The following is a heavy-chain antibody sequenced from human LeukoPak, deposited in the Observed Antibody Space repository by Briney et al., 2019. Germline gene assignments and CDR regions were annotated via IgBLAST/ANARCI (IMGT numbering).Heavy chain of an antibody. D-gene: IGHD3-22*01. J-gene: IGHJ4*02. V-gene: IGHV3-48*02. Sequence: GGSLRLSCAASGFTFNNYGMHWVRQAPGKGLEWVSYISDSSSTIYYADSVKGRFTISRDNAKNSLYLQMNSLRDEDTAVYYCARDRRIVAGGTSIGYWGQGTLVTVSS. CDR3: ARDRRIVAGGTSIGY. CDR1: GFTFNNYG. CDR2: ISDSSSTI.